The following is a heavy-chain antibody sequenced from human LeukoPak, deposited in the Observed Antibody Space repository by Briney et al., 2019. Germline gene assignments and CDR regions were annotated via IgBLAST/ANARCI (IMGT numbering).Heavy chain of an antibody. J-gene: IGHJ4*02. CDR3: ARSHSIWTSFDY. Sequence: SETLSLACTVSGGSISSYYWSWIRQPPGKGLEWIGYIYYSGSTNYNPSLKSRVTISVDTSKNQFSLRLSSVTAADTAVYYCARSHSIWTSFDYWGQGTLVTVSS. D-gene: IGHD3/OR15-3a*01. CDR2: IYYSGST. V-gene: IGHV4-59*01. CDR1: GGSISSYY.